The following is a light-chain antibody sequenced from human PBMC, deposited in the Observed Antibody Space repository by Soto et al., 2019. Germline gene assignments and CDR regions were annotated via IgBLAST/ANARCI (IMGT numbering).Light chain of an antibody. Sequence: QSALTQVASVSGSPGQSITISCTGTSSDVCVYNYVSWYLQHPGKAPKLMIYNVNYRPSGVSNRFSGSKSGNTASLNISGLQAEDEGTYYCSSYTNYSTVVFGGGTKLTVL. V-gene: IGLV2-14*03. CDR1: SSDVCVYNY. CDR3: SSYTNYSTVV. J-gene: IGLJ2*01. CDR2: NVN.